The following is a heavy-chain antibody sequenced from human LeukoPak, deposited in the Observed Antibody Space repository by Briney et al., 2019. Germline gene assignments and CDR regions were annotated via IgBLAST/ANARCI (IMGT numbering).Heavy chain of an antibody. CDR3: ARNPGDYYFDY. CDR1: GFTFSSYW. Sequence: GGSLRLSCAASGFTFSSYWMHWVRQAPGKGLVWVSRINSDGSSTSYADSVKGRFTISRDNAKNTLYLQMNSLRAEDTAVYYCARNPGDYYFDYWGQGTLVTVSS. D-gene: IGHD2-21*02. J-gene: IGHJ4*02. CDR2: INSDGSST. V-gene: IGHV3-74*01.